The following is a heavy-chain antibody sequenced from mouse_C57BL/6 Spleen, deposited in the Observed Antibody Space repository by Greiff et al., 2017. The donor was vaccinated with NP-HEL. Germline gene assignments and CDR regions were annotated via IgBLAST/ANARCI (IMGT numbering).Heavy chain of an antibody. D-gene: IGHD2-4*01. Sequence: QVQLQQPGAELVKPGASVKLSCKASGYTFTSYWMHWVKQRPGQGLEWIGMIHPNSGSTNYNEKFKSKATLTVDKSSSTAYMQLSSLTSEDSAVYYCARREGITTGYYYAMDYWGQGTSVTVSS. CDR3: ARREGITTGYYYAMDY. CDR2: IHPNSGST. CDR1: GYTFTSYW. V-gene: IGHV1-64*01. J-gene: IGHJ4*01.